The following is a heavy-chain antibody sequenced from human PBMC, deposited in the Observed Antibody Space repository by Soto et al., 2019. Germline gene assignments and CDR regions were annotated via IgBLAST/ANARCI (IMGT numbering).Heavy chain of an antibody. Sequence: SVKVSCKASGGTFSSYAISWVRQAPGQGLEWMGGIIPMFGTTSYAQKFQGRVTITADKSTSTGSMELSSLRAEDTAVYYCARDSVEGYSSGFCRYWGQGTLVTVSS. V-gene: IGHV1-69*06. CDR1: GGTFSSYA. CDR2: IIPMFGTT. D-gene: IGHD6-19*01. J-gene: IGHJ4*02. CDR3: ARDSVEGYSSGFCRY.